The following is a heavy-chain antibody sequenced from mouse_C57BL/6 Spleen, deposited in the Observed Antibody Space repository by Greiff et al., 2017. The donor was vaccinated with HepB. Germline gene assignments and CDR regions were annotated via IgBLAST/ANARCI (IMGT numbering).Heavy chain of an antibody. V-gene: IGHV1-76*01. J-gene: IGHJ4*01. D-gene: IGHD2-1*01. Sequence: QVQLQQSGAELVRPGASVKLSCKASGYTFTDYYINWVKQRPGQGLEWIARIYPGSGNTYYNEKFKGKATLTAEKSSSTAYMQLSSLTSEDSAVYFCASYGNYVRDAMDYWGQGTSGTVSS. CDR3: ASYGNYVRDAMDY. CDR1: GYTFTDYY. CDR2: IYPGSGNT.